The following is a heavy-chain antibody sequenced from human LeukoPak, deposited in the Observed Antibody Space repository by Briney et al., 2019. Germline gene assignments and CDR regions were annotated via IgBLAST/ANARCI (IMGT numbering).Heavy chain of an antibody. J-gene: IGHJ6*03. Sequence: PGGSLRLSCAASGFTFDDYAMHWVRQAPGKGLEWVSGISWNSGSIGYADSVKGRFTISGDNAKNSLYLQMNSLRAEDTALYYCAKGSSGWYGYYYYMDVWGKGTTVTVSS. CDR3: AKGSSGWYGYYYYMDV. CDR2: ISWNSGSI. CDR1: GFTFDDYA. D-gene: IGHD6-19*01. V-gene: IGHV3-9*01.